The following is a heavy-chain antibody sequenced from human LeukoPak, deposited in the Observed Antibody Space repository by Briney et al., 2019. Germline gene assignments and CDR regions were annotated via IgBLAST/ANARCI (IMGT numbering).Heavy chain of an antibody. V-gene: IGHV3-21*01. CDR1: GFTFNTYS. CDR2: ISVDSNYL. CDR3: VTLWFGELLFDY. J-gene: IGHJ4*02. D-gene: IGHD3-10*01. Sequence: GGSLSLSCAASGFTFNTYSMNWVRQAPGKGLEWVSSISVDSNYLYYVDSLRRRFTVSRDNTKNSLYLQMNSLRAEDTAVYYCVTLWFGELLFDYWGQGTLVTVSS.